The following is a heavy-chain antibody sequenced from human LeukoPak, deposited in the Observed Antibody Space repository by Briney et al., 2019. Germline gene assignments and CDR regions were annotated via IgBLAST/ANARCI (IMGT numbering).Heavy chain of an antibody. D-gene: IGHD3-22*01. CDR2: IYSGGSA. J-gene: IGHJ3*02. CDR1: GFTVSSNY. V-gene: IGHV3-53*01. CDR3: ARARRHDSSGYGDAFDI. Sequence: AGSLRLSCAAAGFTVSSNYMSWVRQAPGKGLEWVSVIYSGGSAYYADSVKGRFTISRDNSKNALYLQMNSLRAEDTAVYYCARARRHDSSGYGDAFDIWGQGTMVTVSS.